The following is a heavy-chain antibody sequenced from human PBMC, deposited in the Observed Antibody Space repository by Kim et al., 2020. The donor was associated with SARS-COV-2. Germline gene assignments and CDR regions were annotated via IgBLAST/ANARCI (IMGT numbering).Heavy chain of an antibody. Sequence: SVKGRFTISRDNSKSTTYLQMNSLRAEDTAVYYCAKGRGYCSGGACYSDYWGQGTLVTVSS. V-gene: IGHV3-23*01. CDR3: AKGRGYCSGGACYSDY. D-gene: IGHD2-15*01. J-gene: IGHJ4*02.